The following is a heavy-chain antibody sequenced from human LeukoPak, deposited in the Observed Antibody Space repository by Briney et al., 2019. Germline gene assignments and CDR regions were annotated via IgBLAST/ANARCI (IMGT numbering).Heavy chain of an antibody. Sequence: SVKVSCKASGGTFSSYAISWVRQAPGQGLEWMGGIIPIFGTANYAQKFQGRVTITADESTSTAYMELSSLRSEDTAVYFCVRTPPNWGADYWGQGTLVTVSS. CDR2: IIPIFGTA. V-gene: IGHV1-69*01. CDR3: VRTPPNWGADY. CDR1: GGTFSSYA. J-gene: IGHJ4*02. D-gene: IGHD7-27*01.